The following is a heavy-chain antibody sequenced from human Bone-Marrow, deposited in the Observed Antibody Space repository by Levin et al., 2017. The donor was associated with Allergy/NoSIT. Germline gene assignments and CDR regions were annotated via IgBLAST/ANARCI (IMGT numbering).Heavy chain of an antibody. V-gene: IGHV1-2*02. Sequence: ASVKVSCKASGYMFTGYYIHWVRQAPGQGLEWVGWISPYAGGTYYAQKFQGRVTMTRETSVSTVYMEMERLTSDDTAVYFCARGSDADWLSSTLDFWGRGTLVTVSS. D-gene: IGHD3-9*01. J-gene: IGHJ4*02. CDR2: ISPYAGGT. CDR1: GYMFTGYY. CDR3: ARGSDADWLSSTLDF.